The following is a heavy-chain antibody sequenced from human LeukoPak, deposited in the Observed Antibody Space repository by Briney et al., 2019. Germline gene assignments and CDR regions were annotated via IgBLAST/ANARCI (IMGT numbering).Heavy chain of an antibody. CDR1: GFTFSSYG. CDR2: ISSSSSYI. V-gene: IGHV3-21*01. D-gene: IGHD2-2*03. Sequence: GGSLRLSCAASGFTFSSYGMHWVRQAPGKGLEWVSSISSSSSYIYYADSVKGRFTISRDNAKNSLYLQMNSLRAEDTAVYYCARDGGYCSSTSCYDLDYWGQGTLVTVSS. J-gene: IGHJ4*02. CDR3: ARDGGYCSSTSCYDLDY.